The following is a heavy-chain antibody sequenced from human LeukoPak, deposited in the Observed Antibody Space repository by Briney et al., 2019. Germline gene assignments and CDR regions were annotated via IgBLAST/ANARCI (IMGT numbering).Heavy chain of an antibody. V-gene: IGHV3-64D*06. CDR3: VKGGRSSGWY. D-gene: IGHD6-19*01. CDR1: EFTFSNYA. Sequence: LSGGSLRLSCAASEFTFSNYAMHWVRQAPGKGLEYVSAISSNGGSTYYADSVKGRFTISRDNSKNTLYLQMSSLRAEDTAVYYCVKGGRSSGWYWGQGTLVTVSS. J-gene: IGHJ4*02. CDR2: ISSNGGST.